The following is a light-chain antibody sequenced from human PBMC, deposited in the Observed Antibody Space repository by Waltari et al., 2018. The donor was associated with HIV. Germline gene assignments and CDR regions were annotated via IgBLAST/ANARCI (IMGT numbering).Light chain of an antibody. J-gene: IGKJ2*01. CDR1: QSVGSTF. CDR2: GTS. Sequence: IVLTQSPDTLSLSPGERATLSCRASQSVGSTFLAGYQQKPGQAPRLLVYGTSRRATGIPDRFSGSGSGTDFTLAISRLEPEDFAVYYCQQYGDSPMYTFGQGTRLDIK. CDR3: QQYGDSPMYT. V-gene: IGKV3-20*01.